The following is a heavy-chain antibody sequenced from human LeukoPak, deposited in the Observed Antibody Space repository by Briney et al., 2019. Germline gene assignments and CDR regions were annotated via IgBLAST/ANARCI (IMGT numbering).Heavy chain of an antibody. D-gene: IGHD1-26*01. J-gene: IGHJ6*03. V-gene: IGHV4-59*01. CDR3: SGSYLYSYYYCMDV. CDR2: FYYSGST. Sequence: SETLSLTCTVSGGSISSYYWSWIRQPPGKGLEWIGYFYYSGSTNYNPSLKSRVTISVDTSKNQFSLKLSSVTAADTAVYYCSGSYLYSYYYCMDVWGKGTTVTISS. CDR1: GGSISSYY.